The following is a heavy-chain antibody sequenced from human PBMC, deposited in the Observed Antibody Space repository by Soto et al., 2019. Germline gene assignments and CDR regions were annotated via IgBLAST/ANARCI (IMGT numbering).Heavy chain of an antibody. CDR3: ATQGGPFDY. Sequence: PGGSLRLSCAASGFTFSSYWMNWVRQAPGKGLEWVANIKQDGSQKYYVDSVKGRFTISRDNAKNSLYLQMNSLRAEDTAVYYCATQGGPFDYWGQGTLVTVSS. CDR2: IKQDGSQK. V-gene: IGHV3-7*03. CDR1: GFTFSSYW. J-gene: IGHJ4*02. D-gene: IGHD3-16*01.